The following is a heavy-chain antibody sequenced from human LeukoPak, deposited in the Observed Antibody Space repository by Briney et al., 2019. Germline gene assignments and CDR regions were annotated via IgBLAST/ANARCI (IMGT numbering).Heavy chain of an antibody. V-gene: IGHV3-7*01. D-gene: IGHD2-8*01. CDR1: GFTFSAYW. CDR3: ARDGVIDY. Sequence: PGGSLRLSCVASGFTFSAYWMSWDRQAPGKGLEWVANIKQDGSEKTYVDSVKGRFTISRDNAKNLLDLQMNSLRADDTAVYYCARDGVIDYWGQGTLVTVSS. J-gene: IGHJ4*02. CDR2: IKQDGSEK.